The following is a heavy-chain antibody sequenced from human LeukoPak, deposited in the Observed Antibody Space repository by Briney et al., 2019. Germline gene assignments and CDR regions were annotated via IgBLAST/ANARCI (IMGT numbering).Heavy chain of an antibody. CDR3: ARDGGSSWYEYYYYYGMDV. J-gene: IGHJ6*02. D-gene: IGHD6-13*01. CDR2: ISSSSSYI. Sequence: GGSLRLSCAASGFTFSSYSMNWVRQAPGKGLEWVSSISSSSSYIYYADSVKGRFTISRDNAKNSLYLQMNSLRAEDTAVYYCARDGGSSWYEYYYYYGMDVWGQGTTVTVCS. CDR1: GFTFSSYS. V-gene: IGHV3-21*01.